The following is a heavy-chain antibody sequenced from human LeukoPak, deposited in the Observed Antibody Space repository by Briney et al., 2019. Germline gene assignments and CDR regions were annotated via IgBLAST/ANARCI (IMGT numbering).Heavy chain of an antibody. CDR1: GGSISSYY. J-gene: IGHJ5*02. CDR3: ARDTWWSSGWYGWFDP. V-gene: IGHV4-59*12. D-gene: IGHD6-19*01. CDR2: IYYSGST. Sequence: SETLSLTCTVSGGSISSYYWSWIRQPPGKGLEWIGYIYYSGSTNYNPSLKSRVTMSVDTSKNQFSLKLSSVTAADTAVYYCARDTWWSSGWYGWFDPWGQGTLVTVSS.